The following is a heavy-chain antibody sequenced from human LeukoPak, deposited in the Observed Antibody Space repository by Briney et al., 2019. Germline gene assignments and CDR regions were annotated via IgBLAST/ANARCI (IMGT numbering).Heavy chain of an antibody. CDR3: ARDSTYYDYVWGSYSPGAFDY. CDR2: INHSGST. J-gene: IGHJ4*02. Sequence: PSETLSLTCAVYGGSSSGYYWSWIRQPPGKGLEWIGEINHSGSTNYNPSLKSRVTISVDTSKNQFSLKLSSVTAADTAVYYCARDSTYYDYVWGSYSPGAFDYWGQGTLVTVSS. CDR1: GGSSSGYY. D-gene: IGHD3-16*01. V-gene: IGHV4-34*01.